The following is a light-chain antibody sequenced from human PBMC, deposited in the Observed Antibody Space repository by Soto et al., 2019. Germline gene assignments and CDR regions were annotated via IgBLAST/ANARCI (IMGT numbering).Light chain of an antibody. Sequence: QTVVTQEPSFSVSPGRTVTLTCGLSSGSVSTSYYPSWYQLTPGQAPRTLIYSTNTRSSGVPNRFSGSILENKAALTITGAQADDESDYYCVLYMGTGISVFGGGTNSPS. J-gene: IGLJ3*02. V-gene: IGLV8-61*01. CDR3: VLYMGTGISV. CDR2: STN. CDR1: SGSVSTSYY.